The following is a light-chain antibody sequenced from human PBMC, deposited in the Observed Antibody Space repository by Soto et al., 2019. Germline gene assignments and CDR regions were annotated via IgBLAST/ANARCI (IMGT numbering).Light chain of an antibody. V-gene: IGKV1-9*01. CDR2: AAS. Sequence: DIQLTQSPSFLSASVGDRVTITCRASQGISSYLAWYQQKPGKAPKLLIYAASTLQSGVPSRFSGSGSGTEFTLTISSLQPEDFATYYCQQPRGTFGSGTKVDIK. J-gene: IGKJ3*01. CDR3: QQPRGT. CDR1: QGISSY.